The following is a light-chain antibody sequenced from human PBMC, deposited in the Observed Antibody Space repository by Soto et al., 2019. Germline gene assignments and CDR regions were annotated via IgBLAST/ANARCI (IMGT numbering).Light chain of an antibody. Sequence: GSLSLSPGERATLSCRASQSVSSTYLAWYQQKPGQAPRLLIYGASSRATDIPDRFSGSGSGADFTLTISRLEPEDFAVYYCQQYGSSLPWTFGQGTKVDIK. CDR1: QSVSSTY. J-gene: IGKJ1*01. CDR2: GAS. CDR3: QQYGSSLPWT. V-gene: IGKV3-20*01.